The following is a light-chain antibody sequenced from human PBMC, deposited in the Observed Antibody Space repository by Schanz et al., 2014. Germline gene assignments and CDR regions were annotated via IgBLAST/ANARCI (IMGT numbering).Light chain of an antibody. CDR3: SSYTSSSTRV. CDR1: SSDVGGYNY. CDR2: EDT. J-gene: IGLJ3*02. Sequence: QSVLTQPPSASGSPGQSVTISCTGTSSDVGGYNYVSWYQQHPGKAPKLMIYEDTKRPSGVPDRFSGSKSGNTASLTVSGLQAEDEADYYCSSYTSSSTRVFGGGTKLTVL. V-gene: IGLV2-8*01.